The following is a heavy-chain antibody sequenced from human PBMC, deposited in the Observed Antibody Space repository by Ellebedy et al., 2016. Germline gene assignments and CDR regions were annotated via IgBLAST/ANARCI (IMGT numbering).Heavy chain of an antibody. CDR3: ARGYFDTSGYSNPFDP. CDR1: GGSLSNYY. J-gene: IGHJ5*02. D-gene: IGHD3-22*01. Sequence: GSLRLSCTVSGGSLSNYYWSWIRRPPGKGLEWIGYIYYTGTTKYNPSLEGRVTLSVDTSKNQFSLMLTSVTAADTAVYYCARGYFDTSGYSNPFDPWGQGILVTVAS. CDR2: IYYTGTT. V-gene: IGHV4-59*01.